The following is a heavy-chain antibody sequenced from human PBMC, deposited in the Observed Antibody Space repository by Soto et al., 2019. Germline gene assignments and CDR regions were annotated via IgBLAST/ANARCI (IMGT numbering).Heavy chain of an antibody. CDR3: ARTSRFDC. CDR1: GGSISSSSYY. CDR2: IYSSGST. Sequence: SETLSLTCTVSGGSISSSSYYWGWIRQPPGKGLEWIGSIYSSGSTYYNPSLKSRVTMSVDTSKNQFSLKLTSVTAADTAVYYCARTSRFDCWGQGTLVTVSS. D-gene: IGHD6-6*01. V-gene: IGHV4-39*07. J-gene: IGHJ4*02.